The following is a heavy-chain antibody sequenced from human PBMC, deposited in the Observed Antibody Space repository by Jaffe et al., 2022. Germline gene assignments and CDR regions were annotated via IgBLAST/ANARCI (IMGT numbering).Heavy chain of an antibody. D-gene: IGHD2-15*01. CDR3: ARQLEGKYCSGGSCYHMYYFDY. CDR1: GGSISSSNW. Sequence: QVQLQESGPGLVKPSGTLSLTCAVSGGSISSSNWWSWIRQPPGKGLEWIGEIYHSGSTNYNPSLKSRVTISVDKSKNQFSLKLSSVTAADTAVYYCARQLEGKYCSGGSCYHMYYFDYWGQGTLVTVSS. J-gene: IGHJ4*02. V-gene: IGHV4-4*02. CDR2: IYHSGST.